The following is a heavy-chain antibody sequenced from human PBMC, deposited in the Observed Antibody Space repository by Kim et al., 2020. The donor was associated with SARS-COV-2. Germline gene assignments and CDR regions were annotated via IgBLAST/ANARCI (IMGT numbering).Heavy chain of an antibody. V-gene: IGHV4-39*07. Sequence: TLKRRVTISVETSKNQFSLKLSSVTAADTAVYYCARDESTVVTPVAFDIWGQGTMVTVSS. D-gene: IGHD4-17*01. CDR3: ARDESTVVTPVAFDI. J-gene: IGHJ3*02.